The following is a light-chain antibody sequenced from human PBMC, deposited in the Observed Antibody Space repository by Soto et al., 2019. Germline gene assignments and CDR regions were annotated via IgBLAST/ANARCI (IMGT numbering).Light chain of an antibody. V-gene: IGKV1-27*01. CDR3: QRYNSAPFLT. J-gene: IGKJ4*01. CDR1: QSIDKN. Sequence: EIEMTQSPSSLSASVGERVTITCRASQSIDKNLAWYQQKPGKDPNLLIYAASTLPSGIPSRFSGSGSGTDFTLTISSLQPEDVAIYYCQRYNSAPFLTFGGGTKVEIK. CDR2: AAS.